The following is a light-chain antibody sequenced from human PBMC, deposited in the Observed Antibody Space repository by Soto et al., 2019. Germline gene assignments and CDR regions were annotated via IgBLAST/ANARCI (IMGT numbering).Light chain of an antibody. CDR2: GAA. Sequence: EIVMTQSPATLSVSPGERATLSCRASQSVFSSLAWFQQKPGQAPRLLIYGAATRATGIPARFSGSGSGTEFTLTISSLQSEDFATYYCHQFNSDSRAFGQGTRVDLK. V-gene: IGKV3-15*01. CDR3: HQFNSDSRA. J-gene: IGKJ1*01. CDR1: QSVFSS.